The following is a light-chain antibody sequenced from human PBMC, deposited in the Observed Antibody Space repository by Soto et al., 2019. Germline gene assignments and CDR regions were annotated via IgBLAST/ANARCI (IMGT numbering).Light chain of an antibody. CDR1: QSVSSSY. J-gene: IGKJ1*01. V-gene: IGKV3-20*01. CDR3: QQYGSSPTWT. CDR2: GAS. Sequence: IVLTQSPGTLSLSPGERATLSCRASQSVSSSYLAWYQQKPGQAPRLLIYGASSRATGIPDRFSGSGSGTDFTLTIRRLEPEDFAVYYCQQYGSSPTWTFGQGTKVDIK.